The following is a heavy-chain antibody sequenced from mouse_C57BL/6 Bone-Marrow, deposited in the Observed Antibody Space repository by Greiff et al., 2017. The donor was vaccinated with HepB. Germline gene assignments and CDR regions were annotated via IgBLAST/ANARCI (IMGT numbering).Heavy chain of an antibody. V-gene: IGHV3-6*01. CDR1: GYSITSGYY. Sequence: ESGPGLVKPSQSLSLTCSVTGYSITSGYYWNWIRQFPGNKLEWMGYISYDGSNNYNPSLKNRISITRDTSKNQFFLKLNSVTTEDTATYYCAIYYGNSWFAYWGQGTLVTVSA. J-gene: IGHJ3*01. D-gene: IGHD2-1*01. CDR2: ISYDGSN. CDR3: AIYYGNSWFAY.